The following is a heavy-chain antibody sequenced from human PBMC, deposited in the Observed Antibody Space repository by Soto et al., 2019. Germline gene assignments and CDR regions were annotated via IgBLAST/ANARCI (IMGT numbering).Heavy chain of an antibody. Sequence: GGSLRLSCAASGFTFSSYAMSWVRQAPGKGLEWVSAISGSGGSTYYADSVKGRFTISRDNSKNTLYLQMNSLRAGDTGVYYCARVRLEYSNKPYFFDNWGRGTQVTVSS. CDR3: ARVRLEYSNKPYFFDN. J-gene: IGHJ4*02. CDR2: ISGSGGST. V-gene: IGHV3-23*01. D-gene: IGHD4-4*01. CDR1: GFTFSSYA.